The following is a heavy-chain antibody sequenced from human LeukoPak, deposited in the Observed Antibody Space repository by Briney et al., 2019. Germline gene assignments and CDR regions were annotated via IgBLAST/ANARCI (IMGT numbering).Heavy chain of an antibody. CDR2: ITSSGRTI. CDR1: GFTFSSYE. CDR3: SINPEGDDGFHV. Sequence: GGSLRLSCAASGFTFSSYEMNWVRQAPGKGLEWISYITSSGRTIYYADSVKGRFTISRDNAKNSLYLQMNSLRAEDTAVYYCSINPEGDDGFHVWGQGTLVTVSS. D-gene: IGHD5-24*01. V-gene: IGHV3-48*03. J-gene: IGHJ3*01.